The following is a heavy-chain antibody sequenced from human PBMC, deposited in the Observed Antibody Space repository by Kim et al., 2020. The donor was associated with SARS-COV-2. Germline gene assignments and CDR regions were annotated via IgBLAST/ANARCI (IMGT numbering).Heavy chain of an antibody. Sequence: SETLSLTCTVSGGSISSGSYYWSWIRQHPGKGLEWIGYIYYSGSTYYNPSLKSRVTISVDTSKNQFSLKLSSVTAADTAVYYCARATSITRIGVVINAFDIWGQGTMVTASS. J-gene: IGHJ3*02. CDR3: ARATSITRIGVVINAFDI. CDR1: GGSISSGSYY. D-gene: IGHD3-22*01. V-gene: IGHV4-31*03. CDR2: IYYSGST.